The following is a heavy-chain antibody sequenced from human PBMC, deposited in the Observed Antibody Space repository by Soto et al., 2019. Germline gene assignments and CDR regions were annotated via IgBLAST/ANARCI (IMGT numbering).Heavy chain of an antibody. CDR1: GFTFSSYS. Sequence: EVQLVESGGGLVKPGGSLRLSCAASGFTFSSYSMNWVRQAPGKGLEWVSSISSSSSYIYYADSVKGRFTISRDNAKNSLYLQMNSLRAEDTAVYYCARGYCSGGSCYSGAFDIWGQGTMVTVSS. D-gene: IGHD2-15*01. CDR3: ARGYCSGGSCYSGAFDI. V-gene: IGHV3-21*01. J-gene: IGHJ3*02. CDR2: ISSSSSYI.